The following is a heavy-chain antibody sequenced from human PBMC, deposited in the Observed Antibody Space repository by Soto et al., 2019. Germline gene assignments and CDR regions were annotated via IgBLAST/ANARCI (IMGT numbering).Heavy chain of an antibody. CDR1: GYSFTSYY. V-gene: IGHV1-46*01. CDR2: INPNADFS. D-gene: IGHD3-10*01. CDR3: ARKARFGRHLDPYFDL. Sequence: QVQLVQSGPEMKKPGASVKVSCKASGYSFTSYYIHWVRQAPGQGLEWLGVINPNADFSKTSLAFQGRVALTSDTSTDTVYIELSGLTFEDTAVYSCARKARFGRHLDPYFDLWGQGTLVTVSS. J-gene: IGHJ4*02.